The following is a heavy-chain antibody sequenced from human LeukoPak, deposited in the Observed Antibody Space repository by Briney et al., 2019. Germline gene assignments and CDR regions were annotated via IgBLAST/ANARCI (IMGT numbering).Heavy chain of an antibody. Sequence: GGSLRLSCAASGFTVSSNYMTWVRQAPGKGLEWVSVIYSGGSTYYGDSVKGRFTISRDNSKNTLYLQMNSLGAEDTAVYYCARDRRYCSGSRCYSGVDYWGQGALVTVSS. D-gene: IGHD2-15*01. CDR2: IYSGGST. CDR1: GFTVSSNY. CDR3: ARDRRYCSGSRCYSGVDY. V-gene: IGHV3-53*01. J-gene: IGHJ4*02.